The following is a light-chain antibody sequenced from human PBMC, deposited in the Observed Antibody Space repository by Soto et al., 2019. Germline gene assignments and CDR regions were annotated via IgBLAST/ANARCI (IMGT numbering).Light chain of an antibody. CDR1: QSVSSN. J-gene: IGKJ1*01. V-gene: IGKV3-20*01. CDR2: GAS. Sequence: EIVMTPSPATLSVSPGERATLSCRASQSVSSNLAWYQQKPGQAPRLLNYGASNRATGIPDRFSGSGSGTDFTLTISRLEPEDFAVYYCQQYGSSGTFGQGTKGDIK. CDR3: QQYGSSGT.